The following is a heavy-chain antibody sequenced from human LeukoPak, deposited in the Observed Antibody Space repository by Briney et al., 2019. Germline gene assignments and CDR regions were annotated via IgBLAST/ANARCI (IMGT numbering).Heavy chain of an antibody. CDR2: IYPGDSDT. CDR3: ARSPITYYYDSSGYYADY. D-gene: IGHD3-22*01. Sequence: GESLKISCKGSGYSFTSYWIGWVRQMPGKGLEWMGIIYPGDSDTRYSPSFQGQVTISADKSISTAYLQWSSLKASDTAMYYYARSPITYYYDSSGYYADYWGQGTLVTVSS. CDR1: GYSFTSYW. V-gene: IGHV5-51*01. J-gene: IGHJ4*02.